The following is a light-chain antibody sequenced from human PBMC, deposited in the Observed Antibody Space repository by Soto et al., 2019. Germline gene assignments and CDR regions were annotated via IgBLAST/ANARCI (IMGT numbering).Light chain of an antibody. J-gene: IGLJ2*01. CDR3: CSYAGSSTLV. V-gene: IGLV2-23*01. CDR1: SNDVGGYNL. Sequence: QSALTQPASVSGSPGQSITISCTGTSNDVGGYNLVSWYQQHTGKAPKLMIYEGSKRPSGVSNRFSGSKSGNTASLTISGLQAEHEADYYCCSYAGSSTLVFGGGTKLTVL. CDR2: EGS.